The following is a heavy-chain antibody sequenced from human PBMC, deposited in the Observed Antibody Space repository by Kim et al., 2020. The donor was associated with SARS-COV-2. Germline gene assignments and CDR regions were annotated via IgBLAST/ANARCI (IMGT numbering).Heavy chain of an antibody. V-gene: IGHV3-48*02. J-gene: IGHJ4*02. CDR3: ARSAYYDFWSGPGPFDY. D-gene: IGHD3-3*01. Sequence: VKGRFTISRDNAKNSLYLQMNSLRDEVTAVYYCARSAYYDFWSGPGPFDYWGLGTLVTVSS.